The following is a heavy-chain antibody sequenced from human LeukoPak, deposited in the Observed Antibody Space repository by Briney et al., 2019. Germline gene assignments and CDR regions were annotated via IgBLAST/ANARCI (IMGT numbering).Heavy chain of an antibody. CDR3: ARGRKVRGVIITD. Sequence: PSETLSVTCAVYGGSFSGYYWSWIRQPPGKGLEWIGEINHSGSTNYNPSLKSRVTISVDTSKNQFSLKLSSVTAADTAVYYCARGRKVRGVIITDWGQGTLVTVSS. CDR2: INHSGST. CDR1: GGSFSGYY. D-gene: IGHD3-10*01. V-gene: IGHV4-34*01. J-gene: IGHJ4*02.